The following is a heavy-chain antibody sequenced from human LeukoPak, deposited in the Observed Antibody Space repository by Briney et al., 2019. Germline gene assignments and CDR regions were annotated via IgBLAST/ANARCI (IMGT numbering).Heavy chain of an antibody. CDR2: IYAGGST. Sequence: GGSLRLSCAASGFTVSNTYMRWVRQATGKGLEWVSAIYAGGSTYYADSVKGRFTISRDNAKNTLYLQMNSLRAEGTAVYYCARRLSTAMALNDWGQGTLVTVSS. CDR1: GFTVSNTY. D-gene: IGHD5-18*01. V-gene: IGHV3-66*01. CDR3: ARRLSTAMALND. J-gene: IGHJ4*02.